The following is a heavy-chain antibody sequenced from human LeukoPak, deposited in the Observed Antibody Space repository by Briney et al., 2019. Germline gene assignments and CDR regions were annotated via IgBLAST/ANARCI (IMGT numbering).Heavy chain of an antibody. J-gene: IGHJ4*02. CDR3: ARGGPYYYDSSGYSIFDY. CDR1: GFTFSSYS. D-gene: IGHD3-22*01. Sequence: GGSLRLSCAASGFTFSSYSMNWVRQAPGKGLEWVSSISSSSSYIYYADSAKGRFTISRDNAKNSLYLQMNSLRAEDTAVYYCARGGPYYYDSSGYSIFDYWGQGTLVTVSS. V-gene: IGHV3-21*01. CDR2: ISSSSSYI.